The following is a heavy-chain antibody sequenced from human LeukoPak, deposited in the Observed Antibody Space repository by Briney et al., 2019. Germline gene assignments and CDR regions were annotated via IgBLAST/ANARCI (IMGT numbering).Heavy chain of an antibody. CDR2: ISGSGGST. D-gene: IGHD2-2*01. J-gene: IGHJ4*02. Sequence: PGGSLRLSCAASGFTFSSYAMSWVHQAPGKGLEWVSAISGSGGSTYYADSVKGRFTISRDNSKNTLYLQMNSLRAEDTAVYYCAKGRRSSTSCSLDYWGQGTLVTVSS. V-gene: IGHV3-23*01. CDR1: GFTFSSYA. CDR3: AKGRRSSTSCSLDY.